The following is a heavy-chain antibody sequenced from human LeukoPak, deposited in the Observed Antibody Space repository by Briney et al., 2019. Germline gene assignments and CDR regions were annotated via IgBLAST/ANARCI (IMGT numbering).Heavy chain of an antibody. V-gene: IGHV3-15*01. J-gene: IGHJ4*02. Sequence: GGSLRLSCAASGFIFSSYSMNWVRQAPGKGLEWVGRIKSKTDGGTTDYAAPVKGRFTISRDDSKNTVYLQMNNLKNEDTGVYYCSTDNLDYDYVWGTYREVNYFDYWGQGTLVTVSS. D-gene: IGHD3-16*02. CDR1: GFIFSSYS. CDR3: STDNLDYDYVWGTYREVNYFDY. CDR2: IKSKTDGGTT.